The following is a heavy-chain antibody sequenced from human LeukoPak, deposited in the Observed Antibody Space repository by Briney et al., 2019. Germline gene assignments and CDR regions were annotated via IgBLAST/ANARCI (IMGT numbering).Heavy chain of an antibody. Sequence: GGSLRLSCAASGFTFSSYEVNWVRQAPGKGLEWVSYISSSGSTIYYADSAKGRFTISRDNAKNSLYLQMNSLRAEDTAVYYCARASITMVRGVIPDYWGQGTLVTVSS. CDR2: ISSSGSTI. CDR1: GFTFSSYE. D-gene: IGHD3-10*01. J-gene: IGHJ4*02. V-gene: IGHV3-48*03. CDR3: ARASITMVRGVIPDY.